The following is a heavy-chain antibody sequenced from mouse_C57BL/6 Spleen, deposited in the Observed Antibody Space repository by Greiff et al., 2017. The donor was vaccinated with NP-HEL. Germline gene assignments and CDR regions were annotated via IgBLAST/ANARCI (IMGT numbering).Heavy chain of an antibody. J-gene: IGHJ4*01. V-gene: IGHV5-9*01. D-gene: IGHD1-1*01. CDR1: GFTFSSYT. CDR3: ARRDYYGSDYAMDY. Sequence: EVQGVESGGGLVKPGGSLKLSCAASGFTFSSYTMSWVRQTPEKRLEWVATISGGGGNTYYPDSVKGRFTISRDNAKNTLYLQMSSLRSEDTALYYCARRDYYGSDYAMDYWGQGTSVTVSS. CDR2: ISGGGGNT.